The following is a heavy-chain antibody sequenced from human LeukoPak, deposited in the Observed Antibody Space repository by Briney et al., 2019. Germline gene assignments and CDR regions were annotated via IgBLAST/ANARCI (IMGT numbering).Heavy chain of an antibody. J-gene: IGHJ4*02. D-gene: IGHD2-8*01. CDR1: GFNFNSYT. Sequence: QSGGSLRLSCAASGFNFNSYTMNWVRQAPGKGLQWVANILASGGPTYYADSVKGRFIISRDNSKNTVYLQMNSLRVEDTAIYYCAKDLRPDGVDNFDHWGQGILVTVSS. CDR3: AKDLRPDGVDNFDH. CDR2: ILASGGPT. V-gene: IGHV3-23*01.